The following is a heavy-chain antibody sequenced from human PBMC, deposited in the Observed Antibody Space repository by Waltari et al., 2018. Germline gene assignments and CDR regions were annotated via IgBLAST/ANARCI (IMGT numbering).Heavy chain of an antibody. V-gene: IGHV4-4*02. CDR1: GGSISSSNW. J-gene: IGHJ5*02. D-gene: IGHD4-4*01. Sequence: QVQLQESGPGLVKPSGTLSLTCAVSGGSISSSNWWSWVRQPPGKGLGGMGEIYVSGSTNYDPSIQSRVTISVDKSKNQFSLKLSSVTAADTAVYYCARRTTVGSWFDPWGQGTLVTVSS. CDR3: ARRTTVGSWFDP. CDR2: IYVSGST.